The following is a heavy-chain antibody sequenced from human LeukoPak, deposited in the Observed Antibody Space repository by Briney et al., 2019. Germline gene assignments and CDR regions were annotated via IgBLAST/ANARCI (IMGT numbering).Heavy chain of an antibody. CDR2: INHSGST. Sequence: PSETLSLTCTVSGGSISSGTYYWSWIRQPPGKGLEWIGEINHSGSTNYNPSLKSRVTISVDTSKNQFSLKLSSVTAADTAVYYCARHGPKKVVPAAIASPSRPNWFDPWGQGTLVTVSS. D-gene: IGHD2-2*01. J-gene: IGHJ5*02. CDR1: GGSISSGTYY. V-gene: IGHV4-39*01. CDR3: ARHGPKKVVPAAIASPSRPNWFDP.